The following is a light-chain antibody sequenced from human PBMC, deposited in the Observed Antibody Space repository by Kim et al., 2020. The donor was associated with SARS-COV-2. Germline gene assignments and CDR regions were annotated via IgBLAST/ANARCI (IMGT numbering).Light chain of an antibody. Sequence: SASERHRVIITRRASQTVDTRLAWYQWKPGKAPKLLIYKASILESGVPSRFSGSGFGTEFTLTISSLQPDGFATYYCQRYNDLWSFGQGTKVDIK. CDR1: QTVDTR. CDR3: QRYNDLWS. J-gene: IGKJ1*01. CDR2: KAS. V-gene: IGKV1-5*03.